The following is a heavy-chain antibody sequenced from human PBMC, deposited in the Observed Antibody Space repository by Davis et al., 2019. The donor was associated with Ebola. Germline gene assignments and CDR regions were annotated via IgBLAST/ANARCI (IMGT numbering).Heavy chain of an antibody. Sequence: AASVKVSCKTSGYTFSGYAISWVRQAPGQGLEWIGRINVYNGHTNYAQNFQGRVTVSTDTSTSIAYMELRSLRSDDTALYYCARDATTVTTIWFDPWDQGTLVTVSS. CDR2: INVYNGHT. J-gene: IGHJ5*02. CDR3: ARDATTVTTIWFDP. D-gene: IGHD4-17*01. V-gene: IGHV1-18*01. CDR1: GYTFSGYA.